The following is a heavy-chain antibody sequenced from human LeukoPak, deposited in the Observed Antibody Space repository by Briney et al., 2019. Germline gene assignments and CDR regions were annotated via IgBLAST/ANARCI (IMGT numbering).Heavy chain of an antibody. V-gene: IGHV1-69*13. CDR1: GGTFSSYA. D-gene: IGHD5-12*01. CDR2: IIPIFGTA. CDR3: ARDLPKTGYVGAFDI. J-gene: IGHJ3*02. Sequence: SVKVSCKASGGTFSSYAISWVRQAPGQGLEWMGGIIPIFGTANYAQKFQGRVTITADESTSTAYMELRSLRSDDTAVYYCARDLPKTGYVGAFDICGQGTVVTVSS.